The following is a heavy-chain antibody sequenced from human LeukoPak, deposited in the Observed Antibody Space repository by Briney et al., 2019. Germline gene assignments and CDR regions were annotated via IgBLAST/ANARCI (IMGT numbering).Heavy chain of an antibody. CDR1: GGSFSGYY. V-gene: IGHV4-34*01. D-gene: IGHD7-27*01. J-gene: IGHJ4*02. CDR2: INHSGST. Sequence: SETLSRTCAVYGGSFSGYYWSWIRQPPGKGLEWIGEINHSGSTNYNPSLKSRVTISVDTSKNQFSLKLSSVTAADTAVYYCAREGVGNYWGQGTLVTVSS. CDR3: AREGVGNY.